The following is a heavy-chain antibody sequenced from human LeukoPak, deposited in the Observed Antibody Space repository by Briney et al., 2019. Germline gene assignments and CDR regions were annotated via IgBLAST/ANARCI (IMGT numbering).Heavy chain of an antibody. CDR1: GFTVSSNY. Sequence: PGGSLSLSCAAPGFTVSSNYMSWVGQAPGKGLGGVSVIYSGGNTYYADSVKGGFTISRDNSKNTLYLQMNSLRAEDTAVYYCARDLPCSGTSCYSADAFDIWGQGTMVTVSS. J-gene: IGHJ3*02. V-gene: IGHV3-53*01. D-gene: IGHD2-15*01. CDR2: IYSGGNT. CDR3: ARDLPCSGTSCYSADAFDI.